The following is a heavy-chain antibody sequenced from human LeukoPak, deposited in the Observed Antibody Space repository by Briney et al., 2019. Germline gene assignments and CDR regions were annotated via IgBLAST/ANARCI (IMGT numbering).Heavy chain of an antibody. Sequence: GGTRSLWCAAYGFTFSNYDRRWVRQATGKGLEWVSAIGTAGDTYYPGSVKSRFTISRENAKNSLYLQMNSLRAGDTAVYYCARGSFYPNDAFDTWGQGTMVTVSS. V-gene: IGHV3-13*01. D-gene: IGHD1-26*01. CDR2: IGTAGDT. J-gene: IGHJ3*02. CDR1: GFTFSNYD. CDR3: ARGSFYPNDAFDT.